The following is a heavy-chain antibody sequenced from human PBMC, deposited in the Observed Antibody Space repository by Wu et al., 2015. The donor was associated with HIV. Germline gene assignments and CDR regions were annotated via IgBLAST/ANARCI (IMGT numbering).Heavy chain of an antibody. CDR2: FDPRNGKT. V-gene: IGHV1-24*01. D-gene: IGHD6-13*01. J-gene: IGHJ4*02. CDR1: GYSLTDLS. CDR3: VRDQNVQSSSWIFEY. Sequence: QDLLVQSGAEVKKPGASVRVACKVFGYSLTDLSMHWVRQAPGKGLEWMGGFDPRNGKTIYAQKFLGRVTMTRDTSTSSVYMELSTLRSEDTAVYYCVRDQNVQSSSWIFEYWGQGTLVTVSS.